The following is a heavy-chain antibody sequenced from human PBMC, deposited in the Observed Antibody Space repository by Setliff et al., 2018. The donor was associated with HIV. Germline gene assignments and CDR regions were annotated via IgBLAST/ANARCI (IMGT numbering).Heavy chain of an antibody. CDR2: THYSGRT. CDR3: ARWGETETPTSVKAFDI. J-gene: IGHJ3*02. Sequence: KPSETLSLTCTVSGGSITSHYWNWIRQPPGQGLEWIGFTHYSGRTSHNPSLTSRVTFSVDTSKNQFSLKLSSVTDVDTAVYYCARWGETETPTSVKAFDIWGQGTLVTVSS. D-gene: IGHD1-26*01. CDR1: GGSITSHY. V-gene: IGHV4-59*11.